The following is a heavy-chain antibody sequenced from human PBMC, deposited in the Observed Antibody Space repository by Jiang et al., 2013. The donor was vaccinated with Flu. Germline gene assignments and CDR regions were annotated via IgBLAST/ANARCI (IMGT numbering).Heavy chain of an antibody. V-gene: IGHV6-1*01. D-gene: IGHD2-15*01. Sequence: QTLSLTCAISGDSVSSNSAAWNWIRQSPSRGLEWLGRTYYRSKWYNDYAVSVKSRITINPDTSKNQFSLRLNSVTPEDTAVYYCARGFGYCSGGSCYPDGAFDIWGQGTMVTVSS. J-gene: IGHJ3*02. CDR1: GDSVSSNSAA. CDR3: ARGFGYCSGGSCYPDGAFDI. CDR2: TYYRSKWYN.